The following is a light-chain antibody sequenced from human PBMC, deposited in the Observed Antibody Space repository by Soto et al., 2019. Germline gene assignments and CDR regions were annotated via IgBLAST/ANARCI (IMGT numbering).Light chain of an antibody. Sequence: DIVLTHSPGTLSLSPGERATLSCRASQRPSNSHVAWYLLKPGQAPRLLIFDTSSRATGIPDRFSGSVSGRDLTLTISRLEPEDFEVFYCQQYGTSEIILGQGPRRQIK. CDR2: DTS. J-gene: IGKJ5*01. CDR1: QRPSNSH. V-gene: IGKV3-20*01. CDR3: QQYGTSEII.